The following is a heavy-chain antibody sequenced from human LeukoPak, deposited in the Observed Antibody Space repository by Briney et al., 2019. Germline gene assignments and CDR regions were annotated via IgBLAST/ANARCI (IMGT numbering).Heavy chain of an antibody. CDR1: GYTFTSYG. V-gene: IGHV1-18*01. J-gene: IGHJ6*02. CDR2: ISAYNGNT. Sequence: ASVKVSCKASGYTFTSYGISWVRQAPGQGLEWMGWISAYNGNTNYAQKLQGRVTMTTDTSTSTAYMELRSLRSEDTAVYYCARDPPYGSGSYFDYGMDVWGQGTTVTVSS. CDR3: ARDPPYGSGSYFDYGMDV. D-gene: IGHD3-10*01.